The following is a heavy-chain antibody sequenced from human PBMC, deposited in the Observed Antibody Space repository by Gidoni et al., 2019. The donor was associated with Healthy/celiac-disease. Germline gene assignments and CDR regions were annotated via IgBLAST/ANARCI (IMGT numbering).Heavy chain of an antibody. Sequence: QVQLVQSGAEVKKPGASVKVSCKVSGYALSDLFIHWVRRAPGKGLEWMGTFNPEDGGTVYAQSFQGRVTMTADSSTDTAYMELSSLRSEDTAVYYCATDYSGSGGDVWGQGTTVTVSS. CDR1: GYALSDLF. D-gene: IGHD3-10*01. CDR3: ATDYSGSGGDV. CDR2: FNPEDGGT. V-gene: IGHV1-24*01. J-gene: IGHJ6*02.